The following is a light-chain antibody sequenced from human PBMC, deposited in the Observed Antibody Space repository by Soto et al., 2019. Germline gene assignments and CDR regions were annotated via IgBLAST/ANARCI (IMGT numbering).Light chain of an antibody. V-gene: IGLV1-40*01. CDR3: QSYDSSLSGYV. CDR1: SSNIGAGYG. J-gene: IGLJ1*01. Sequence: QSVLTQPPSVSGAPGQRVTISCTGSSSNIGAGYGVHWYQQLPGTAPKLLIYGNSNRPSGVPDRFSGSKSGTSASLAITGPQAEDVADYYCQSYDSSLSGYVFGTGTKVTVL. CDR2: GNS.